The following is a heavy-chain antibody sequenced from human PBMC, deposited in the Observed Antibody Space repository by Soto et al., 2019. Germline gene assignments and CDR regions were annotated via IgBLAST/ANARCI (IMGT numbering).Heavy chain of an antibody. CDR1: GGSISSGGYS. CDR3: TRVHLRYYAFHT. D-gene: IGHD3-3*01. CDR2: IYQSGTT. J-gene: IGHJ3*01. V-gene: IGHV4-30-2*01. Sequence: SETLSLTCAVSGGSISSGGYSWGWIRQPPGKGLEWIGYIYQSGTTFYNPSLKSRDTMSIDTSKNQFSLQLNAVAAADTALYYCTRVHLRYYAFHTWGQGTMVTVSS.